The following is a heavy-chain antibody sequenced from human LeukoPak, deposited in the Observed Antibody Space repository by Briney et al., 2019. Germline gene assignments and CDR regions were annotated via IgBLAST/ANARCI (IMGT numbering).Heavy chain of an antibody. Sequence: GASVKVSCKAFGYTFTSYGISWVRQAPGQGLEWMGWISAYNGNTNYAQKLQGRVTMTTDTCTSTAYMELRSLRSDGTAVYYCARDGNDFWSGYLDWFDPWGQGTLVTVSS. CDR3: ARDGNDFWSGYLDWFDP. J-gene: IGHJ5*02. V-gene: IGHV1-18*01. D-gene: IGHD3-3*01. CDR1: GYTFTSYG. CDR2: ISAYNGNT.